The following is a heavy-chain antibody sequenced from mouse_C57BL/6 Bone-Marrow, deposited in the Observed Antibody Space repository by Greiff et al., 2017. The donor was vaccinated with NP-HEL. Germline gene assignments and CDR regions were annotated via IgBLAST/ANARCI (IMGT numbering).Heavy chain of an antibody. CDR1: GFTFSDYY. Sequence: EVQLQQSGGGLVQPGGSLKLSCAASGFTFSDYYMYWVRQTPEKRLEWVAYISNGGGSTYYPDTVKGRFTISRDNAKNTLYLQMSRLKSEDTAMYYCARHETYYSNPFAYWGQGTLVTVSA. V-gene: IGHV5-12*01. CDR3: ARHETYYSNPFAY. J-gene: IGHJ3*01. CDR2: ISNGGGST. D-gene: IGHD2-5*01.